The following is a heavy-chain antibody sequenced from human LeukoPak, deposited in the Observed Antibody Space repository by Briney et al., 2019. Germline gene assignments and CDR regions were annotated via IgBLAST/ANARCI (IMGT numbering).Heavy chain of an antibody. CDR2: ISSSSYI. CDR1: GFTFSSYS. CDR3: ARVTHGERYCTNGVCYFGAFDI. Sequence: GGSLRLSCAASGFTFSSYSMNWVRQAPGKGLEWVSSISSSSYIYYADSVKGRFTISRDNAKNSLYLQMNSLRAEDTAVYYCARVTHGERYCTNGVCYFGAFDIWGQGTMVTVSS. D-gene: IGHD2-8*01. J-gene: IGHJ3*02. V-gene: IGHV3-21*04.